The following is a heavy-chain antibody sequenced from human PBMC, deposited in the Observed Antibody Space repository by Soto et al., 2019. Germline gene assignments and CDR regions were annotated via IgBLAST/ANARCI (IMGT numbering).Heavy chain of an antibody. Sequence: SETLSLTCTVSGGSISSGGYYWSWIRQHTGKGLEWIGYIYYSGSTYYNPSLTSRVTISVDTSKNQFSLKLSSVTAADTAVYYCARDKRDNYYFDFWGQGTLVTVSS. CDR2: IYYSGST. V-gene: IGHV4-31*03. J-gene: IGHJ4*02. CDR1: GGSISSGGYY. D-gene: IGHD2-15*01. CDR3: ARDKRDNYYFDF.